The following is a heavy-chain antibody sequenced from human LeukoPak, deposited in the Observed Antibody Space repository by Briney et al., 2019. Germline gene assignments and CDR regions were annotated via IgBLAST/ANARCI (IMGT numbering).Heavy chain of an antibody. CDR2: IIPILGIA. CDR1: GGTFSSYT. Sequence: SVKVSCKASGGTFSSYTISWVRRAPGQGLEWMGRIIPILGIANYAQKFQGRVTITADKSTSTAYMELSSLRSEDTAVYYCARDRGTMVRGVMGYYYGMDVWGKGTTVTVSS. J-gene: IGHJ6*04. D-gene: IGHD3-10*01. CDR3: ARDRGTMVRGVMGYYYGMDV. V-gene: IGHV1-69*04.